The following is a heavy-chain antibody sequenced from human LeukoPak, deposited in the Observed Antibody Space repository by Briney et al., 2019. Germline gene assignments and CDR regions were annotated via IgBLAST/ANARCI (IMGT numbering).Heavy chain of an antibody. Sequence: GGSLRLSCAASGFTFDDYAMHWVRQAPGKGLEWVSGISWNSGSIGYADSVKGRFTISRDNAKNSLYLQMNSLRAEDTALYYCAKGPFPPAYYFDYWGQGTLVTVSS. CDR3: AKGPFPPAYYFDY. J-gene: IGHJ4*02. CDR1: GFTFDDYA. D-gene: IGHD2-2*01. CDR2: ISWNSGSI. V-gene: IGHV3-9*01.